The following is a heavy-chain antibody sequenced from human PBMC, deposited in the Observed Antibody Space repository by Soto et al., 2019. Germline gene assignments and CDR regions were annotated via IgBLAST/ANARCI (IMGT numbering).Heavy chain of an antibody. CDR3: ARGSTEQWLVYYYYMDV. CDR1: GGSFSGYY. Sequence: SETLSLTCAVYGGSFSGYYWSWIRQPPGKGLEWIGEINHSGSTNYNPSLKSQVTISVDTSKNQFSLKLSSVTAADTAVYYCARGSTEQWLVYYYYMDVWGKGTTVTVSS. D-gene: IGHD6-19*01. J-gene: IGHJ6*03. CDR2: INHSGST. V-gene: IGHV4-34*01.